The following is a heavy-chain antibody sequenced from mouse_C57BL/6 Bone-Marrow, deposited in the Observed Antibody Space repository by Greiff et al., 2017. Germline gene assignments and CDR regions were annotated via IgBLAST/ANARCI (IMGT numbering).Heavy chain of an antibody. CDR2: IHPNSGST. V-gene: IGHV1-64*01. Sequence: QVQLQQPGAELVKPGASVKLSCKASGYTFTSYWMHWVKQRPGQGLEWIGMIHPNSGSTNYNEKFKSKATLTADKSSSTAYMLLSSLTSEDSAVYYCASWALRFAYWGQGTTVTVSA. J-gene: IGHJ3*01. CDR1: GYTFTSYW. CDR3: ASWALRFAY. D-gene: IGHD3-1*01.